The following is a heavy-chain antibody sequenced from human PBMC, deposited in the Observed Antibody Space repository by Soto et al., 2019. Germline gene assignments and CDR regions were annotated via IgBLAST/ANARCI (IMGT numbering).Heavy chain of an antibody. CDR2: ISAYNGNT. J-gene: IGHJ3*02. D-gene: IGHD2-2*02. V-gene: IGHV1-18*01. Sequence: QVQLVQSGAEVKKPGASVKVSCKASGYTFTSYGISWVRQAPGQGLEWMGWISAYNGNTNYAQKLQGRVTMTTDTSTSTAYRELRSLRSDDTAVYYCASAASATAILHDAFDIWGQGTMVTVSS. CDR1: GYTFTSYG. CDR3: ASAASATAILHDAFDI.